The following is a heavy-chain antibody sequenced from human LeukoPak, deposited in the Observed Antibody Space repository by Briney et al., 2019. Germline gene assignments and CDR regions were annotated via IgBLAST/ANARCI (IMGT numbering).Heavy chain of an antibody. D-gene: IGHD1-26*01. J-gene: IGHJ4*02. Sequence: ESGPTLVKPTQTLTLTCTFSGFSLSTSGVGVGWIRQPPGKALEWLALIYWDDDKRYSPSLKSRLTIPKDTSKNQVVLTMTNMDPVDTATYYCAHRRYWDYYFDDWGQGTLVTVSS. V-gene: IGHV2-5*02. CDR3: AHRRYWDYYFDD. CDR1: GFSLSTSGVG. CDR2: IYWDDDK.